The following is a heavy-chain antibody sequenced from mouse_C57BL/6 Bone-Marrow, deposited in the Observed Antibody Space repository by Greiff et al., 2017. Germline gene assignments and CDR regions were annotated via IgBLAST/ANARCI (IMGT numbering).Heavy chain of an antibody. CDR1: GYAFSSSW. V-gene: IGHV1-82*01. CDR3: ARDGGYWYFDV. D-gene: IGHD2-3*01. CDR2: IYPGDGDT. Sequence: VQLVESGPELVKPGASVKISCKASGYAFSSSWMNWVKQRPGKGLEWIGRIYPGDGDTNYNGKFKGKATLTADKSSSTAYMQLSSLTSEDSAVYVCARDGGYWYFDVWGTGTTVTVSS. J-gene: IGHJ1*03.